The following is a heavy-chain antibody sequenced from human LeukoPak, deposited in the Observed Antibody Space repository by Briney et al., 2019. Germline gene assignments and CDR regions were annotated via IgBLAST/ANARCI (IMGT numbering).Heavy chain of an antibody. CDR3: ARDFHSSTSCCDPDYYYYYYMDV. J-gene: IGHJ6*03. Sequence: PSETLSLTCNVSGGSIRGYYWSWIRQPPGKGLEWIGYIYSSGSTNYNPSLKSRVTISVDKSKNQFSLKLSSVTAADTAVFYCARDFHSSTSCCDPDYYYYYYMDVWGKGTTVTVSS. V-gene: IGHV4-59*12. CDR1: GGSIRGYY. CDR2: IYSSGST. D-gene: IGHD2-2*01.